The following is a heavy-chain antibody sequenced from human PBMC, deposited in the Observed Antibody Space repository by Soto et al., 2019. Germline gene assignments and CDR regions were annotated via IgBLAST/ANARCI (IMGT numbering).Heavy chain of an antibody. D-gene: IGHD5-12*01. CDR3: ARDPYSGYILAFDY. J-gene: IGHJ4*02. Sequence: EVQLVESGGGLVKPGGSLRLSCAASGFTFSSYSMNWVRQAPGKGLEWVSSISSSSSYIYYADSVKGRFTISRDNAQNSLYLQMNSLRAEDTAVYYCARDPYSGYILAFDYWGQGTLVTVSS. V-gene: IGHV3-21*01. CDR1: GFTFSSYS. CDR2: ISSSSSYI.